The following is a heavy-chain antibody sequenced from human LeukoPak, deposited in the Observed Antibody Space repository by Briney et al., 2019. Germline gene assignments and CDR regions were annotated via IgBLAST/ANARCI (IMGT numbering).Heavy chain of an antibody. Sequence: EASVKVSCKASGYTFSSHDIYWVRQAPGQGLEWMGWMNLNSGDTYYAQNFQGRFSITSDTSKSTTYMDLASLAPEDTAVYYCARVPVPAPRRGLYFDYWGQGTLITVSS. V-gene: IGHV1-8*01. J-gene: IGHJ4*02. D-gene: IGHD2-2*01. CDR1: GYTFSSHD. CDR3: ARVPVPAPRRGLYFDY. CDR2: MNLNSGDT.